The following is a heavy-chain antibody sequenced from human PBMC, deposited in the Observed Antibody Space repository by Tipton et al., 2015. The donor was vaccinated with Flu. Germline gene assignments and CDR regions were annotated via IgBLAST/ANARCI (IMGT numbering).Heavy chain of an antibody. Sequence: SLRLSCAVYGGSFSAYYWSWIRQPPGKGLEWVSYISSGSSTIYYADSVKGRFTISRDNAKSSLYLQMNSLRAEDTAVYYCARDRGGTPGYWGQGTLVTVSS. CDR2: ISSGSSTI. V-gene: IGHV3-11*04. J-gene: IGHJ4*02. CDR1: GGSFSAYY. CDR3: ARDRGGTPGY.